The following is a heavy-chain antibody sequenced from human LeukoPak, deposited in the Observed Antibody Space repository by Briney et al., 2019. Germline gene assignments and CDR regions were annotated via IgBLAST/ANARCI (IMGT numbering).Heavy chain of an antibody. CDR2: IYYSGST. Sequence: SETLSLTCTVSGGSISSYYWSWIRQPPGKGLEWIGYIYYSGSTNYNPSLKSRVTISVDTSKNQFSLKLSSVTAADTAVYNCARSEYYYDSSGYQGNFDYWGQGTLVTVSS. V-gene: IGHV4-59*01. CDR1: GGSISSYY. CDR3: ARSEYYYDSSGYQGNFDY. D-gene: IGHD3-22*01. J-gene: IGHJ4*02.